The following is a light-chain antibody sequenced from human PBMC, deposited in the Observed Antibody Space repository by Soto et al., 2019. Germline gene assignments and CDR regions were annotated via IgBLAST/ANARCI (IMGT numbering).Light chain of an antibody. J-gene: IGKJ3*01. Sequence: EIVMTQSPVTLSVSPGERATLSCTASQSVNNNVAWYQQKPGHTPRLLIYSASIVATGTPGRFSGSGSGSDFTLTNGSLQSEDFGVYYCEQYNKWPLTVGPGTKVDIK. CDR1: QSVNNN. CDR2: SAS. CDR3: EQYNKWPLT. V-gene: IGKV3-15*01.